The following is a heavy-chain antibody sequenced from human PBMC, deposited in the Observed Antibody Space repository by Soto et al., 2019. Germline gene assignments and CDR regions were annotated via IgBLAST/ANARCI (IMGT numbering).Heavy chain of an antibody. V-gene: IGHV3-48*03. D-gene: IGHD3-9*01. CDR1: GFSFSSCE. CDR2: ISGSGTST. CDR3: ASKIVTPGYHYYDY. Sequence: LRLSCAASGFSFSSCEMSWVRQAPGKGLEWVSYISGSGTSTQYSDSVKGRFTISRDNAKNSLHLQMNSLGAEDTAVYYCASKIVTPGYHYYDYWGQGTLVTVSS. J-gene: IGHJ4*02.